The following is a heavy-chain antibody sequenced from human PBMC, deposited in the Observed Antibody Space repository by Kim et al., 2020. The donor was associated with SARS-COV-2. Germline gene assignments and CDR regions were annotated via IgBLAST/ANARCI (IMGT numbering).Heavy chain of an antibody. CDR3: ARADGLAAIDY. D-gene: IGHD6-25*01. Sequence: GGSLRLSCAASGFIFSDKYMTWIRQAPGKGLEWVSCISHDSVTKYYGDSVKGRFTVSGDNAKNSLYPQMDGLRAEDTAVYYCARADGLAAIDYWGQGSLV. V-gene: IGHV3-11*01. CDR2: ISHDSVTK. CDR1: GFIFSDKY. J-gene: IGHJ4*02.